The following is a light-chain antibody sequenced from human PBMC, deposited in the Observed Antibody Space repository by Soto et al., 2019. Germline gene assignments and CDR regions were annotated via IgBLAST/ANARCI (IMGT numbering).Light chain of an antibody. CDR1: QSISNSY. J-gene: IGKJ4*01. CDR2: GAS. CDR3: QQYGSSPFT. Sequence: DIVLTQSPGTLSLSPGERATLSCRASQSISNSYLAWFQQKPGQSPRLLIYGASSRPTGIPDRFSGSWSGTDFTLAISRLEPEDFALYYCQQYGSSPFTFGGGTKVDIK. V-gene: IGKV3-20*01.